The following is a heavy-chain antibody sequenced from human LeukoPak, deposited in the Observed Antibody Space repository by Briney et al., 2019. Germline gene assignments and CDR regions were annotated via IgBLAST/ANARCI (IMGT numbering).Heavy chain of an antibody. CDR1: GFTFSSYW. V-gene: IGHV3-7*01. Sequence: GGSLRLSCAASGFTFSSYWMSWVRQAPGKGLEWVANIKQDGSEKYYVDSVKGRFTISRDNAKNSLYLQMNSLRAEDTAAYYCARVGYSYAFDIWGQGTMVTVSS. D-gene: IGHD5-18*01. CDR2: IKQDGSEK. J-gene: IGHJ3*02. CDR3: ARVGYSYAFDI.